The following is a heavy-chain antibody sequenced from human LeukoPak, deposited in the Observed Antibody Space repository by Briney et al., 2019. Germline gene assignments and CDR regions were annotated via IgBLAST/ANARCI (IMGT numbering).Heavy chain of an antibody. CDR2: ISHSGST. D-gene: IGHD3-3*01. J-gene: IGHJ3*01. CDR3: ARRMRIFGMVPPVDVFDV. CDR1: GGSISSGGHY. V-gene: IGHV4-30-2*06. Sequence: PSETLSLACTVSGGSISSGGHYWSWIRQSPGKGLEWIGHISHSGSTNYNPSLKSPVTISVDTSKKQFSLKMTSVTTADSAVYYCARRMRIFGMVPPVDVFDVWGQGTMVTVSS.